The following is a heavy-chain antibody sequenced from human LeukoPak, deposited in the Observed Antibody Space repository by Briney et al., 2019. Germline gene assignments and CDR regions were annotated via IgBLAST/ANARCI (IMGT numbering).Heavy chain of an antibody. Sequence: SETLSLTCAVYGGSFSGYYWSWIRQPPGKGLEWIGEINHSGSTNYNPSLKSRVTISVDTSKNQFSLKLSSVTAADTAVYYCARGTWFGELFQPPRFDPWGQGTLVTVSS. CDR3: ARGTWFGELFQPPRFDP. D-gene: IGHD3-10*01. V-gene: IGHV4-34*01. CDR1: GGSFSGYY. CDR2: INHSGST. J-gene: IGHJ5*02.